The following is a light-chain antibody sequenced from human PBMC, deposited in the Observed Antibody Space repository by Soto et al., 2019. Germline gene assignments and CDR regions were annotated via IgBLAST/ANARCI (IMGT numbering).Light chain of an antibody. CDR2: AAS. J-gene: IGKJ1*01. V-gene: IGKV1-39*01. Sequence: DIQMTQSPSSLSASVGERVTITCRASQDISSYLNWYQQRPGKAPRLLIYAASSLRSGIPSRFSGSESGTDFSLTIDGLQPEDFATYYCQQTYRTPQTFGQGTKVEVK. CDR1: QDISSY. CDR3: QQTYRTPQT.